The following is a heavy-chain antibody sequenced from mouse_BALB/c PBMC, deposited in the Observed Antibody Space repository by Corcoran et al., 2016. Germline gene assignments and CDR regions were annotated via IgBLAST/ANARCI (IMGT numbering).Heavy chain of an antibody. CDR2: INTYTGEP. V-gene: IGHV9-1*02. Sequence: QIQLVQSGPELKKPGETVKISCKASGYTFTNYGMNWVKQAPGKGLKWMGWINTYTGEPTYADDFKGRFAFSLETSASTAYLQINNLKNEDKATYFCARSTSTVVTGPFAYWGQGTLVTVSA. CDR1: GYTFTNYG. CDR3: ARSTSTVVTGPFAY. J-gene: IGHJ3*01. D-gene: IGHD1-1*01.